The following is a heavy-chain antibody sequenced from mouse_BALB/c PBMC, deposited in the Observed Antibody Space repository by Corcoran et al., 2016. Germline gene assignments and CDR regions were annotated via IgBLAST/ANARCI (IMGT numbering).Heavy chain of an antibody. Sequence: HVTLKESGPGILQPSQTLSLTCSFSGFSLSTSGMGVGWIRQPSGKGLEWLAHIWWDDDKRYNPALKSRLTISKDTSSNQVFLKIASVDTADTATYYCARDRYDAAMDYWGQGTSVTVSS. V-gene: IGHV8-8*01. J-gene: IGHJ4*01. CDR3: ARDRYDAAMDY. CDR2: IWWDDDK. CDR1: GFSLSTSGMG. D-gene: IGHD2-14*01.